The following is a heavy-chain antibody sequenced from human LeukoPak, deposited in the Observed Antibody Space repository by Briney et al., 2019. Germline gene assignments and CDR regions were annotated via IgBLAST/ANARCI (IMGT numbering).Heavy chain of an antibody. D-gene: IGHD5-24*01. CDR3: ARESRDVETEGFDY. J-gene: IGHJ4*02. CDR1: GGSFSGYY. Sequence: PSETLSLTCAVYGGSFSGYYWSWIRQPPGKGLEWIGYIYYSGTTKYNPSLKSRVTISVDTSKNQFSLGLSSVTAADTAAYYCARESRDVETEGFDYWGQGTLVTVSS. V-gene: IGHV4-59*01. CDR2: IYYSGTT.